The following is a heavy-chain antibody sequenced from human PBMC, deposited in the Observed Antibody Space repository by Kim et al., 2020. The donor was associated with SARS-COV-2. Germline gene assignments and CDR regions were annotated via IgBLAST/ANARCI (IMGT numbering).Heavy chain of an antibody. CDR1: GGSISSYY. Sequence: SETLSLTCTVSGGSISSYYWSWIRQPPGKGLEWIGYIYYSGSTNYNPSLKSRVTISVDMSKNQFSLKLSSVTAADTAVYYCARHEYSSSQAAFDIWGQGTMVTVSS. CDR2: IYYSGST. J-gene: IGHJ3*02. D-gene: IGHD6-6*01. V-gene: IGHV4-59*13. CDR3: ARHEYSSSQAAFDI.